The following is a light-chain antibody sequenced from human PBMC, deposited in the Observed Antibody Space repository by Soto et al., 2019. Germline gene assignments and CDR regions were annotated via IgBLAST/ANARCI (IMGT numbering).Light chain of an antibody. CDR2: DVN. CDR1: SSDVGRYDY. V-gene: IGLV2-11*01. CDR3: CSYAGSSTPYV. Sequence: QSVLTQPRSASGSPGQSVTISCTGTSSDVGRYDYVSWYQQHPGKAPKVIIYDVNERPSGVPNRFSGSKSGNTASLTISGPQADDETDYYCCSYAGSSTPYVFGTGTKVTVL. J-gene: IGLJ1*01.